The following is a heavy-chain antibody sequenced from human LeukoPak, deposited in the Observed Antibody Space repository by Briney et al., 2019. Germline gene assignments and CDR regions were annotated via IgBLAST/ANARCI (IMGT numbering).Heavy chain of an antibody. CDR1: GGSISSRSYY. CDR3: ARVRNEDDSSGYYYSWFDP. J-gene: IGHJ5*02. Sequence: PSETLSLTCTVSGGSISSRSYYWSWIRQPPGKGLEWIGYIYYSGSTNYNPSLKSRVTISVDTSKNQFSLKLSSVTAADTAVYYCARVRNEDDSSGYYYSWFDPWGQGTLVTVSS. D-gene: IGHD3-22*01. V-gene: IGHV4-61*01. CDR2: IYYSGST.